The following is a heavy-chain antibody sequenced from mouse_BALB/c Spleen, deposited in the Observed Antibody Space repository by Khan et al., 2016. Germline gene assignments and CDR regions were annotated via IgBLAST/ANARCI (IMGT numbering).Heavy chain of an antibody. Sequence: QIQLVQSGPELKKPGETVKISCKASGYTFTNYGMNWVKQTPETGLKWMGWTNPYTGEPTYADDFKGRFAFSLETSASTAYLQITNLKNEDTATYFCARATLLRLLAYWGQGTLVTVSA. CDR3: ARATLLRLLAY. D-gene: IGHD1-2*01. J-gene: IGHJ3*01. CDR1: GYTFTNYG. V-gene: IGHV9-3-1*01. CDR2: TNPYTGEP.